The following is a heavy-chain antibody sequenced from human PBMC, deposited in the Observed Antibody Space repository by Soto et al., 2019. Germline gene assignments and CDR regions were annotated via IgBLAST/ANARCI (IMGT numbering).Heavy chain of an antibody. D-gene: IGHD1-1*01. Sequence: MSWIRQAPGKGLEWIGYSSNSGSFTRYADSVKGRFSISRDNAKSSLYLQISSLRGDDTATYYCVKSGDNYNLLDYWGQGTPVTVSS. V-gene: IGHV3-11*06. CDR3: VKSGDNYNLLDY. J-gene: IGHJ4*02. CDR2: SSNSGSFT.